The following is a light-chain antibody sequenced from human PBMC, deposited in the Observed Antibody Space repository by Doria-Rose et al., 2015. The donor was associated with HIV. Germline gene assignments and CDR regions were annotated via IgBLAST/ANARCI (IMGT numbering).Light chain of an antibody. CDR2: DGS. Sequence: TQSPGTLSLSPGERATLSCRASQSFSSTYLAWYQQKPGQAPSLLIYDGSNGATGIPDRFSASGSWTDFTLTINRLEPEDFALYYCHQYGTSWTFGQGTRVEI. CDR3: HQYGTSWT. V-gene: IGKV3-20*01. CDR1: QSFSSTY. J-gene: IGKJ1*01.